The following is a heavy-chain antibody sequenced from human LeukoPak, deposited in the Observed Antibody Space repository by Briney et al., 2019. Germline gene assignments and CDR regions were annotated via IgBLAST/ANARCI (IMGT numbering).Heavy chain of an antibody. CDR2: IYPGDSDT. J-gene: IGHJ4*02. V-gene: IGHV5-51*01. D-gene: IGHD6-13*01. CDR3: ARHVGSSDVDF. CDR1: GFIFANYW. Sequence: GESLKISCKGSGFIFANYWIGWVRQIPGKGLECMGNIYPGDSDTRYSPSFQGQVTISADKSISTAYLQWSSLRASDTAMYYCARHVGSSDVDFWGQGTLVTVSS.